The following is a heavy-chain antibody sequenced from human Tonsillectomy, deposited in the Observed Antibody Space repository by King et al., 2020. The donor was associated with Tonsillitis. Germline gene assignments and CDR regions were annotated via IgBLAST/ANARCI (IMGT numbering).Heavy chain of an antibody. V-gene: IGHV1-2*02. CDR3: ARALTYSSGLNFFDP. CDR1: GYTFTGYY. D-gene: IGHD2-15*01. CDR2: INPNSGGT. Sequence: GQLVQSGAEVKKPGASVKVSCKASGYTFTGYYMHWVRQAPGQGLEWMGWINPNSGGTNYAQKSQGRVIMTRDTSISTAYMELSSLRSDDTAVYYCARALTYSSGLNFFDPWGQGTLVTVSS. J-gene: IGHJ5*02.